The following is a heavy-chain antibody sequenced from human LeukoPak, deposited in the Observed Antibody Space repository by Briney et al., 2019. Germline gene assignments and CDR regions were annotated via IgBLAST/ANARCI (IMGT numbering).Heavy chain of an antibody. CDR3: VQIPGGGY. V-gene: IGHV3-53*01. CDR2: IYGSGST. CDR1: GFTLSSYW. D-gene: IGHD5-24*01. J-gene: IGHJ4*02. Sequence: TGGSLRLSCAASGFTLSSYWMSWVRQAPGKGLEWVSIIYGSGSTYYADSVKGRFTISRDNSKNMVYLQLNSLRAEDTAIFYCVQIPGGGYWGQGTLVTVSS.